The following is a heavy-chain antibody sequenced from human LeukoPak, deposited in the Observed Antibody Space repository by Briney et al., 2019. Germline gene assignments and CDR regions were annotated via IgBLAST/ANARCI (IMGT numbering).Heavy chain of an antibody. D-gene: IGHD6-13*01. V-gene: IGHV3-23*01. CDR1: GFTFSSYA. J-gene: IGHJ5*02. CDR3: AKDPYSSSARRWFDP. Sequence: GGSLRLSCAASGFTFSSYAMSWVRQAPGKGLEWVSAISGSGGSTYYADSVKGRFTITRDNSKNTLYLQMNSLRAEDTAVYYCAKDPYSSSARRWFDPWGQGTLVTVSS. CDR2: ISGSGGST.